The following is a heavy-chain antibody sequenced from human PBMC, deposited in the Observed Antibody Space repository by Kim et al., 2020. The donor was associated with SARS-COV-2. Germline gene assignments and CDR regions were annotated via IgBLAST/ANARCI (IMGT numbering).Heavy chain of an antibody. CDR1: GGSFSGYY. D-gene: IGHD1-1*01. J-gene: IGHJ6*01. V-gene: IGHV4-34*01. Sequence: SETLSLTCAVYGGSFSGYYWSWIRQPPGKGLEWIGEINHSGSTNYNPSLKSRVTISVDTSKNQFSLKLSSVTAADTAVYYCARARLGYNWNDGHYYYGM. CDR3: ARARLGYNWNDGHYYYGM. CDR2: INHSGST.